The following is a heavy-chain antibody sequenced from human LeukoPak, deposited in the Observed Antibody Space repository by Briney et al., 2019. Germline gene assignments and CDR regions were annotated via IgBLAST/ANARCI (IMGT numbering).Heavy chain of an antibody. J-gene: IGHJ1*01. V-gene: IGHV3-33*01. D-gene: IGHD3-10*01. CDR3: ARGYGSGSYLDK. CDR2: IWYDGHST. CDR1: GFRFSDFA. Sequence: PGRPLRLSCAASGFRFSDFAMHWVRQAPGKGLEWLALIWYDGHSTYYTDSVKGRFTISRDDANDTLYLQMTSLSAEDTAVYFCARGYGSGSYLDKWGLGALVTVSS.